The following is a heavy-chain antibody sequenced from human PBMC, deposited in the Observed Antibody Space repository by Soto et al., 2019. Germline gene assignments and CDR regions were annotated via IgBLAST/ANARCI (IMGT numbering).Heavy chain of an antibody. D-gene: IGHD1-26*01. CDR1: GGSISSYY. J-gene: IGHJ4*02. Sequence: SETLSLTCTVSGGSISSYYWSWIRQPPGKGLEWIGYIYYSGSTNYNPSLKSRVTISVDTSKNQFSLKLSSVTAADTAVYYCAREPAGFIVGATGSYFDYWGQGTLVTVSS. CDR3: AREPAGFIVGATGSYFDY. CDR2: IYYSGST. V-gene: IGHV4-59*01.